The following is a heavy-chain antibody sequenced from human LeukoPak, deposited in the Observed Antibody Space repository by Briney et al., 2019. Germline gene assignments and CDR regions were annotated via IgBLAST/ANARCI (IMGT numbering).Heavy chain of an antibody. CDR3: ARDYGDYGLDY. V-gene: IGHV3-66*01. D-gene: IGHD4-17*01. CDR1: GITVSSNF. CDR2: IYGGGST. Sequence: GGSLRLSCAASGITVSSNFMNWVRQAPGEGLEWVSVIYGGGSTYYSDSVKGRFTISRDTSKNTLYLQMNSLRAEDTAIYYCARDYGDYGLDYWGQGTLVTVSS. J-gene: IGHJ4*02.